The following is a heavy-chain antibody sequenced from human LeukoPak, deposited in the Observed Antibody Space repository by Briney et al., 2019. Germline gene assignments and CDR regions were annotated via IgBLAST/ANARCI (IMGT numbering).Heavy chain of an antibody. J-gene: IGHJ4*02. V-gene: IGHV4-59*11. CDR3: ARGTGEYFDY. D-gene: IGHD3-10*01. CDR2: IYYSGST. CDR1: GGSISSHY. Sequence: SETLSLTCTVSGGSISSHYGTWIRQPPGKGREWIGYIYYSGSTNYNPSLKSRVTISVDTSKNQFSLKLSSVTAADTAVYYCARGTGEYFDYWGQGTLVTVSS.